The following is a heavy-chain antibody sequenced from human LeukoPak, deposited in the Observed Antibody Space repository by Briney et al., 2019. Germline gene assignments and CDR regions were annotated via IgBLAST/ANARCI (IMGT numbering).Heavy chain of an antibody. D-gene: IGHD4-17*01. J-gene: IGHJ4*02. CDR2: ISSSSSHK. V-gene: IGHV3-21*01. Sequence: GGSLRLSCAASGFTFSIYSMNWVRQAPGKGPEWVSYISSSSSHKYYADSVKGRFTISRDNAKNSLYVQMNSLRAEDTAVYYCARDGYGDYAFDYWGQGTLVTVSS. CDR1: GFTFSIYS. CDR3: ARDGYGDYAFDY.